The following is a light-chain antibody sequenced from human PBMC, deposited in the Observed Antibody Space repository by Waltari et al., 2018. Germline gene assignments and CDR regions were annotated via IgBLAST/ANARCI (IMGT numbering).Light chain of an antibody. J-gene: IGKJ2*01. CDR3: HQYNNWPPYT. CDR2: GAS. Sequence: EVLMTQSPATLSVSPGERVTLSCRASQSVSTNLAWYQPKPGQAPRLLIYGASARATNVSARFSGGGSGTEFILDISSLQSEDFGVYYCHQYNNWPPYTFGQGTKLEIK. V-gene: IGKV3-15*01. CDR1: QSVSTN.